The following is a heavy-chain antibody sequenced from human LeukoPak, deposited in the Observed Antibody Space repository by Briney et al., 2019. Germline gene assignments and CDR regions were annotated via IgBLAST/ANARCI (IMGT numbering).Heavy chain of an antibody. CDR3: VRSHGDSDYYDY. D-gene: IGHD4-17*01. CDR2: ISGSGSAI. Sequence: GGSLRLSCAASRFTFSSYDMSWVRQAPGKGLEWISYISGSGSAIYYADSVKGRFTISRDNAKNSLNLQMYSLRAEDTAIYYCVRSHGDSDYYDYWGQGTLVTVSS. CDR1: RFTFSSYD. V-gene: IGHV3-48*03. J-gene: IGHJ4*02.